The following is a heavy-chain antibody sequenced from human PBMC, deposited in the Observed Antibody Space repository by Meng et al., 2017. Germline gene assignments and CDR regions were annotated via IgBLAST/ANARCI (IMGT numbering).Heavy chain of an antibody. CDR2: IWYDGSNK. V-gene: IGHV3-33*08. J-gene: IGHJ3*02. CDR1: GFTFSSYS. Sequence: GESLKISCAASGFTFSSYSMNWVRQAPGKGLEWVAVIWYDGSNKYYADSVKGRFTISRDNSKNTLYLQMNSLRAEDTAEYYCARDRLWNPGIAAAGHDAFDIWGQGTMVTVSS. D-gene: IGHD6-13*01. CDR3: ARDRLWNPGIAAAGHDAFDI.